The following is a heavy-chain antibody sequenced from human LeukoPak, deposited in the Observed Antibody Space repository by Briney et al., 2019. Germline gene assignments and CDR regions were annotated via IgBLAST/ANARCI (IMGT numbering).Heavy chain of an antibody. D-gene: IGHD6-13*01. CDR1: GDSVSTNSGG. CDR2: TYYSRSNWYN. J-gene: IGHJ5*02. V-gene: IGHV6-1*01. Sequence: SQTLSLTCAISGDSVSTNSGGWNWIRQSPSRGLEWLGRTYYSRSNWYNDYAVSVKSRITINPDTSKNQFSLQLNSVTPEDTAVYYCARDYTAGIAAAAGWFDPWGQGTLVTVSS. CDR3: ARDYTAGIAAAAGWFDP.